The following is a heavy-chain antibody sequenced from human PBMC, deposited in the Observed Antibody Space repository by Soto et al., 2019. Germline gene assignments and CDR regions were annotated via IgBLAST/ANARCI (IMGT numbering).Heavy chain of an antibody. CDR3: ARKAMGYTSYAFCSGYPGSMDV. V-gene: IGHV3-48*02. D-gene: IGHD3-3*01. CDR1: GFTFSSYS. Sequence: GGSLRLSCAASGFTFSSYSMNWVRQAPGKGLEWVSYISSSSSTIYYADSVKGRFTISRDNAKNSLYLQMNSLRDEDTAVYYCARKAMGYTSYAFCSGYPGSMDVWGQGTTVTVSS. CDR2: ISSSSSTI. J-gene: IGHJ6*02.